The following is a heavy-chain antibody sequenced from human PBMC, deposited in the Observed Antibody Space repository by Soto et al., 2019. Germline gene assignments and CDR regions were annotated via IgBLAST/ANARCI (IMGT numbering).Heavy chain of an antibody. CDR1: EFTFKSDG. D-gene: IGHD2-2*01. Sequence: GGSLRLSCAASEFTFKSDGMHWFREAPGKGLAWVAVISFDGNRKHYADSVRGRFTISRDNSKNTLYLQMNSLRTDDTAIYYCAKDSYRGDIVLTPAPYGNDYWGRGTLVTVSS. V-gene: IGHV3-30*18. CDR2: ISFDGNRK. CDR3: AKDSYRGDIVLTPAPYGNDY. J-gene: IGHJ4*02.